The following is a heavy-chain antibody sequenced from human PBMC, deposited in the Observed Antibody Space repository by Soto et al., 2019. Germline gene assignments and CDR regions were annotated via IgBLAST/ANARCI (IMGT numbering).Heavy chain of an antibody. V-gene: IGHV3-23*01. Sequence: EVQLLESGGGLVQPGGSLRLSCAASGFSFANYAMTWVRQTPGKGLEWVSTFSGGSGSTYYADSVKGRFTISRDNSKNTLYLQMNSLRAEDTALYYCVRDWSGNRCPCMDVWGQGTTVSVSS. J-gene: IGHJ6*02. D-gene: IGHD3-3*01. CDR1: GFSFANYA. CDR2: FSGGSGST. CDR3: VRDWSGNRCPCMDV.